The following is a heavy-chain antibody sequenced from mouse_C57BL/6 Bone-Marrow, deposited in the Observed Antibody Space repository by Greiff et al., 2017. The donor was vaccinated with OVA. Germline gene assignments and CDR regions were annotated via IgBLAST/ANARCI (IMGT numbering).Heavy chain of an antibody. CDR1: GFNIKDDY. J-gene: IGHJ2*01. Sequence: LVESGAELVRPGASVKLSCTASGFNIKDDYMHWVKQRPEQGLEWIGWIDPENGDTEYASKFQGKATITADTSSNTAYLQLSSLTSEDTAVYYCTPSLIGDVDYWGQGTTLTVSS. CDR3: TPSLIGDVDY. D-gene: IGHD3-1*01. V-gene: IGHV14-4*01. CDR2: IDPENGDT.